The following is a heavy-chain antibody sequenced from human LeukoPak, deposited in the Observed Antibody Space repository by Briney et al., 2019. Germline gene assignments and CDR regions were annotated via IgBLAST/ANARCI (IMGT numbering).Heavy chain of an antibody. D-gene: IGHD3-22*01. CDR3: ASPPISHYDSSEGDAFDI. CDR1: GFTFSSYA. CDR2: ISYDGSNK. J-gene: IGHJ3*02. V-gene: IGHV3-30-3*01. Sequence: GGSLRLSCAASGFTFSSYAMHWVRQAPGKGLEWVAVISYDGSNKYYADSVKGRFTISRDNSKNTLYLQMNSLRAEDTAVYYCASPPISHYDSSEGDAFDIWGQGTMVTVSS.